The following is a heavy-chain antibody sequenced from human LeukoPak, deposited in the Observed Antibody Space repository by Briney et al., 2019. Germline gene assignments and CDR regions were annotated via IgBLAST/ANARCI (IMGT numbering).Heavy chain of an antibody. CDR3: AKDRTPGYSSSWYDY. CDR2: ISGSGGST. Sequence: GGSLRLSCAASGFTFSSYAMSWVRQAPGKGLEWVSAISGSGGSTYYADSVKGRSTISRDNSKNTLYLQMNSLRAEDTAVYYCAKDRTPGYSSSWYDYWGQGTLVTVSS. J-gene: IGHJ4*02. CDR1: GFTFSSYA. V-gene: IGHV3-23*01. D-gene: IGHD6-13*01.